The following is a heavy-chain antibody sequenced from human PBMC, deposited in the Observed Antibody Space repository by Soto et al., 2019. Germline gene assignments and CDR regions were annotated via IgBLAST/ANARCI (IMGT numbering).Heavy chain of an antibody. Sequence: SVPLSHTCGVSDGSISSGGCSRSWIRQPPGKGLEWIGYIYHSGSTYYNPSLKSRVTISVDRSKNQFSLKLSSVTAADTAVYYCAAGGGLPRYYWGQGTLVTVSS. CDR2: IYHSGST. V-gene: IGHV4-30-2*01. D-gene: IGHD5-12*01. CDR1: DGSISSGGCS. J-gene: IGHJ4*02. CDR3: AAGGGLPRYY.